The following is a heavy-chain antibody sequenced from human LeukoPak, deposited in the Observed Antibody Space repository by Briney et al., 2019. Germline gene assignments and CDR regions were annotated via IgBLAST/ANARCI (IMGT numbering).Heavy chain of an antibody. V-gene: IGHV3-23*01. J-gene: IGHJ5*02. CDR3: ARDSSSWIMGNWFDP. Sequence: PGGSLRLSCAASGFTFSSYAMSWVRQAPGKGLEWVSAISGSGGSTYYADSVKGRFTISRDNSKNTLYLQMNSLGAEDTAVYYCARDSSSWIMGNWFDPWGQGTLVTVSS. CDR2: ISGSGGST. CDR1: GFTFSSYA. D-gene: IGHD6-13*01.